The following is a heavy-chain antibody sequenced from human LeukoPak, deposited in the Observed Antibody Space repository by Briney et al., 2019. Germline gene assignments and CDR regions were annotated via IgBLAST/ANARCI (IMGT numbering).Heavy chain of an antibody. D-gene: IGHD2-21*01. CDR2: IRPDVSEG. CDR3: ARDVAYSAFDY. V-gene: IGHV3-7*01. J-gene: IGHJ4*02. Sequence: PGGSLRLSCTTSGITFSNSWMSWVRQAPGKGLEWVATIRPDVSEGYYADSVMGRFTISRDNSKNSFYLQMSSLRAEDTGVFYCARDVAYSAFDYWGQGTMVTVSS. CDR1: GITFSNSW.